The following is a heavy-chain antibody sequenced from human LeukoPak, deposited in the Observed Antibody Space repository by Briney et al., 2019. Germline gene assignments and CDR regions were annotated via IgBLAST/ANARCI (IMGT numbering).Heavy chain of an antibody. D-gene: IGHD5-18*01. Sequence: SETLSLTCTVSGGSISSYYWSWIRQPPGKGREWIGYIYYSGSTNFNPSLKSRVTISVDTSKNQFSLKLSSVTAADTAVYYCARVAYSSYYYYMDVWGKGTTVTVSS. J-gene: IGHJ6*03. CDR3: ARVAYSSYYYYMDV. V-gene: IGHV4-59*01. CDR1: GGSISSYY. CDR2: IYYSGST.